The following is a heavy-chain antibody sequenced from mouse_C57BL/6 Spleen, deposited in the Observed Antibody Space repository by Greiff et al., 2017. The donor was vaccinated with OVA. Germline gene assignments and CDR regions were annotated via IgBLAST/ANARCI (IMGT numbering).Heavy chain of an antibody. CDR3: ARGTYYFDY. D-gene: IGHD3-3*01. CDR2: IDPSDSYT. CDR1: GYTFTSYW. Sequence: QVPLQQSGAELVKPGASVKLSCKASGYTFTSYWMQWVKQRPGQGLEWIGEIDPSDSYTNYNQKFKGKATLTVDTSSSTAYMQLSSLTSEDSAVYYCARGTYYFDYWGQGTTLTVSS. V-gene: IGHV1-50*01. J-gene: IGHJ2*01.